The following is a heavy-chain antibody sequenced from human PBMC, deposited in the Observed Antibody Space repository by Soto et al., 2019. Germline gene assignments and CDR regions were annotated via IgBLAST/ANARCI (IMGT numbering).Heavy chain of an antibody. Sequence: QLQLQESGTGLVKPSETLSLTCTVSGGSISSSDYYWGWIRQPPGKGLEWIGNIYYSGSASYNPSLNSRVTISVDTSKNRVSLKLSSVTAADTAVYICVSLYPWVGFDYWGQGTLVTVSS. CDR3: VSLYPWVGFDY. D-gene: IGHD1-26*01. CDR2: IYYSGSA. V-gene: IGHV4-39*01. J-gene: IGHJ4*02. CDR1: GGSISSSDYY.